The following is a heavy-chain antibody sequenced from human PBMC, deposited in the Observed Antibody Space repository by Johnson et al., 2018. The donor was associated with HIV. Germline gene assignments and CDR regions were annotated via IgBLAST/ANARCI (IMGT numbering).Heavy chain of an antibody. Sequence: EVQLVESGGGLVKPGGSLRLSCAVSGFTFSDAWMSWVRQAPGKGLEWVGRIKRKSDGETTDYAAPVKGRFTISRDNAKNSLYLQMNSLRAEDTAVYYCARTSTPYDTHVGPFDIWGQGTMVTVSS. CDR2: IKRKSDGETT. V-gene: IGHV3-15*01. D-gene: IGHD3-22*01. CDR1: GFTFSDAW. J-gene: IGHJ3*02. CDR3: ARTSTPYDTHVGPFDI.